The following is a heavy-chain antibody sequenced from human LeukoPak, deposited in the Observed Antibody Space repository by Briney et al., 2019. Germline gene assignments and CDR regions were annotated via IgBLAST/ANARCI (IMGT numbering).Heavy chain of an antibody. Sequence: KPSETLSLTCTVSGGSISRGDYYWSWIRQPPGNGLEWIGYIYYSGSTYYNPSLKSLVTISVDTSKNQFSLKLSSVTAADTAVYYCARVRVWRLGDRRCYFDYWGQGTLVTVSS. CDR2: IYYSGST. CDR3: ARVRVWRLGDRRCYFDY. V-gene: IGHV4-30-4*01. CDR1: GGSISRGDYY. D-gene: IGHD2-21*01. J-gene: IGHJ4*02.